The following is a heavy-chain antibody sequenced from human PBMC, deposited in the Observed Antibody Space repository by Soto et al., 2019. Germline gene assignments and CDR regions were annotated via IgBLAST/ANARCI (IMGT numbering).Heavy chain of an antibody. J-gene: IGHJ4*02. CDR1: GGTFSSYA. CDR2: IIPIFGTA. Sequence: QVQLVQSGAAVKKPGSSVKVSCKASGGTFSSYAISWVRQAPGQGLEWMGGIIPIFGTANYAQKFQGRVTITADESTSTAYMERSSLRSEETAMYYCARGESIASFWFDYWGQGTLVTVSS. V-gene: IGHV1-69*12. D-gene: IGHD6-6*01. CDR3: ARGESIASFWFDY.